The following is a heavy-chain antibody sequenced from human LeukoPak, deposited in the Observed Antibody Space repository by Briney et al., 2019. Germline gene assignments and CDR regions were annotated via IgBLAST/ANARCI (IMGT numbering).Heavy chain of an antibody. D-gene: IGHD1-26*01. CDR1: GFTFSSYA. V-gene: IGHV3-23*01. J-gene: IGHJ6*02. Sequence: SGGSLRLSCAASGFTFSSYAMSWVRQAPGKGLEWVSAISGSGGSTYYADSVKGRFTISRDNSKNTLYLQMNSLRAEDTAVYYCAKDGVGATGGWDYYGIDVRGQGTTVTISS. CDR3: AKDGVGATGGWDYYGIDV. CDR2: ISGSGGST.